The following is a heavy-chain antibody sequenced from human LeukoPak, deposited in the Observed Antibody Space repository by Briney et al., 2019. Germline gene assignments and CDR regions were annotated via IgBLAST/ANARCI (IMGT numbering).Heavy chain of an antibody. CDR3: ARDGGYSGYGPFDY. J-gene: IGHJ4*02. Sequence: SVKVSCKASGGTFSSYAISWVRQAPGQGLEWMGRIIPILGIANYAQKFQGRVTITADKSTSTAYMELSSLRSEDTAVYYCARDGGYSGYGPFDYWGQGTLVTVSS. D-gene: IGHD5-12*01. V-gene: IGHV1-69*04. CDR1: GGTFSSYA. CDR2: IIPILGIA.